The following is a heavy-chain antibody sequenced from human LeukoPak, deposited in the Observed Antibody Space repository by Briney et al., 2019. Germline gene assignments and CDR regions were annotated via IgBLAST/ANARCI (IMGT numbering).Heavy chain of an antibody. J-gene: IGHJ5*02. CDR1: GFTFSSYA. D-gene: IGHD2-15*01. Sequence: GGSLRLSCAASGFTFSSYAMHWVRQAPGKGLEWVAVISYGGSNKYYADSVKGRFTISRDNSKNTLYLQMNSLRAEDTAVYYCARWKIVVVVAATYNWFDPWGQGTLVTVSS. V-gene: IGHV3-30*04. CDR2: ISYGGSNK. CDR3: ARWKIVVVVAATYNWFDP.